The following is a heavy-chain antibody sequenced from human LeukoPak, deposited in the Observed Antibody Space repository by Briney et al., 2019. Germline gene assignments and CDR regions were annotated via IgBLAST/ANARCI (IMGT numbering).Heavy chain of an antibody. CDR1: GYTYSTYG. CDR2: ISGSTGST. CDR3: ARVGRDCSDVNCYWADWFNP. J-gene: IGHJ5*02. Sequence: ASVKVSCKASGYTYSTYGITWVREAPGQGPEWLGWISGSTGSTHYTQAVQGRVTMTTDTSTATAYMELRSLRSDDTAIYYCARVGRDCSDVNCYWADWFNPWGQGTLVIVSS. D-gene: IGHD2-21*02. V-gene: IGHV1-18*01.